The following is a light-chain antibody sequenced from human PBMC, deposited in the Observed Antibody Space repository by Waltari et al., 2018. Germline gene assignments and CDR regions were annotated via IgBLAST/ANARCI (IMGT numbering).Light chain of an antibody. V-gene: IGKV1-39*01. CDR1: QNIRSY. J-gene: IGKJ4*01. Sequence: DIQLTQSPSSLSASEGDRVTITCRASQNIRSYLNWYQQSPRKAPNLLIYCASSLQSWIPSRFSGSGYGTEFTLTISSLQPENFTTYYCQQGYTAPLTFGGGTKLEIK. CDR2: CAS. CDR3: QQGYTAPLT.